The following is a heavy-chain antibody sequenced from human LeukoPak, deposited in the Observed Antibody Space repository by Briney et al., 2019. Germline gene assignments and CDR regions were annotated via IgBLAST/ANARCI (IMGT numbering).Heavy chain of an antibody. Sequence: GGSLRLSCAASGFDFNIYSMNWVRQAPGKGLEWVANIKRDGSVIHYVDSVKGRFTVSRDNAKNSLYLQMDSLRAEDTALYYCARGKTSDDIIEDAFDIWGQGTMVAVSS. CDR2: IKRDGSVI. D-gene: IGHD3-9*01. CDR3: ARGKTSDDIIEDAFDI. V-gene: IGHV3-7*01. J-gene: IGHJ3*02. CDR1: GFDFNIYS.